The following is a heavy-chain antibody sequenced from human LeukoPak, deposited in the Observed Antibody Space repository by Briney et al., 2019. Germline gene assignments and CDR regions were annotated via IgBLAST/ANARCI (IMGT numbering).Heavy chain of an antibody. J-gene: IGHJ6*03. CDR3: AREGGYCSSTSCLDYMDV. Sequence: SGGSLRLSCAASGFTFSSYAMHWVRQAPGKGLEYVSAISSNGGSTYYANSVKGRFTISRDNSKNTLYLQMGSLRAEDMAVYYCAREGGYCSSTSCLDYMDVWGKGTTVTVSS. CDR2: ISSNGGST. V-gene: IGHV3-64*01. CDR1: GFTFSSYA. D-gene: IGHD2-2*01.